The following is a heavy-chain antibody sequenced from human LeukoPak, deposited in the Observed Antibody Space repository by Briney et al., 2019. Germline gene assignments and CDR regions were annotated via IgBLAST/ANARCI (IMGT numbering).Heavy chain of an antibody. CDR3: AIRLLWFGELYVRF. V-gene: IGHV4-39*07. D-gene: IGHD3-10*01. CDR1: GGSISSGGYY. CDR2: INHSGST. J-gene: IGHJ4*02. Sequence: SETLSLTCAVSGGSISSGGYYWGWIRQPPGKGLEWIGEINHSGSTNYNPSLKSRVTISVDTSKNQFSLKLSSVTAADTAVYYCAIRLLWFGELYVRFWGQGTLVTVSS.